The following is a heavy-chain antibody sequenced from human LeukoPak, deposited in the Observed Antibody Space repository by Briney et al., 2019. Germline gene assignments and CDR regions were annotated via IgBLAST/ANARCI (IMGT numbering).Heavy chain of an antibody. V-gene: IGHV3-48*03. J-gene: IGHJ4*02. CDR3: AREGDDSSGPHFGN. Sequence: GGSLRLSCAASGFAFSDSEMNWVRQAPGKRLDWVSYISGSGTTLYYADSVKGRFTVSRDNAKNSLYLQMNTLRADDTAIYYCAREGDDSSGPHFGNWGQGTLVTVSS. CDR1: GFAFSDSE. D-gene: IGHD3-22*01. CDR2: ISGSGTTL.